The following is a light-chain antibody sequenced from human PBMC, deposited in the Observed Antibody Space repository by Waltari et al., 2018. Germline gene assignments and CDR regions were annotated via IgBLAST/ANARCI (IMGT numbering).Light chain of an antibody. CDR2: RAS. J-gene: IGKJ1*01. Sequence: DIQMTQSPSTLSASVGERVTVTCRASQNTSTWLAWYQQRPGKAPKILIYRASSLESGVPSRFSGGGSGTEFTLTISSLQPYDFASYYCQQYNSSPWTFGQGTKVEI. V-gene: IGKV1-5*03. CDR1: QNTSTW. CDR3: QQYNSSPWT.